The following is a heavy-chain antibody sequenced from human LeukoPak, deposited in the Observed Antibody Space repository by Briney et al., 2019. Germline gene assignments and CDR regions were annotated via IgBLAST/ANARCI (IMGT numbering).Heavy chain of an antibody. CDR3: ARDGISDYYDSSGYYSNWFDP. CDR2: ISSSSSYI. CDR1: GFTFSSYS. J-gene: IGHJ5*02. V-gene: IGHV3-21*01. D-gene: IGHD3-22*01. Sequence: GGSLRLSCAASGFTFSSYSMNWVRQAPGKGLEWVSSISSSSSYIYYADSVKGRFTISRDNAKNSLYLQMNSLRAEDTAVYYCARDGISDYYDSSGYYSNWFDPWGQGTLVTVSS.